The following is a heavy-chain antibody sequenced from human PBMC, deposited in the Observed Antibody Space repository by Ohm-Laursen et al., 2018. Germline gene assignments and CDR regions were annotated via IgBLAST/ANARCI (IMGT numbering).Heavy chain of an antibody. V-gene: IGHV3-23*01. D-gene: IGHD6-6*01. Sequence: SLRLSCTASGFTFSSYAMNWVRQAPGEGLEWVSAISGTDGSTYYADSVKGRFTISRDNSKNTLYLQMNSLRVEDTAVYYCAKGGSSRIYGMDVWGQGTTVTVSS. CDR3: AKGGSSRIYGMDV. J-gene: IGHJ6*02. CDR1: GFTFSSYA. CDR2: ISGTDGST.